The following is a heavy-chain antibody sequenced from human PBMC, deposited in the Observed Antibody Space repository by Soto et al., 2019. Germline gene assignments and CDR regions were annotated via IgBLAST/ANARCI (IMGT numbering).Heavy chain of an antibody. Sequence: PSETLSLTCTVSGGSVSSGSYYWSWIRQPPGKELKWIGEINYSGSTNYNPSLKSRVTISVDTSKNQFSLKLTSVTVADTAVYYCARDKITGLFDYWGQGTLVTVSS. V-gene: IGHV4-61*01. CDR3: ARDKITGLFDY. J-gene: IGHJ4*02. CDR2: INYSGST. D-gene: IGHD2-8*02. CDR1: GGSVSSGSYY.